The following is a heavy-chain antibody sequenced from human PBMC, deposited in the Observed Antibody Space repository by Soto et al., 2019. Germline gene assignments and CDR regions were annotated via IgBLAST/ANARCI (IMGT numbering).Heavy chain of an antibody. CDR1: GGTFSSYA. CDR3: ARSQGSSTSLEIYYYYYYGMDV. J-gene: IGHJ6*02. V-gene: IGHV1-69*01. Sequence: QVQLVQSGAEVKKPGSSVKVSCKASGGTFSSYAISWVRQAPGQGLEWMGGIIPISGTANYAQKFQGRVTITADESTSTAYMELSSLRSEDTAVYYCARSQGSSTSLEIYYYYYYGMDVWGQGNRVTVSS. D-gene: IGHD2-2*01. CDR2: IIPISGTA.